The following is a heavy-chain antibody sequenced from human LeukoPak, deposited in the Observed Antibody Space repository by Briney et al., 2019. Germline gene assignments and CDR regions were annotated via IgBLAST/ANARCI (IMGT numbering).Heavy chain of an antibody. Sequence: GGSLRLSCAASGFTFRSYGMHWVRQAPGKGLEWVAVISHDGSNEYYADSVKGRFTISRDNSKNTLYLQMNSLSVEDTAVYYCARVGYYASGPFSYFDYWGQGTLVTVSS. V-gene: IGHV3-30*03. D-gene: IGHD3-10*01. CDR3: ARVGYYASGPFSYFDY. CDR1: GFTFRSYG. J-gene: IGHJ4*02. CDR2: ISHDGSNE.